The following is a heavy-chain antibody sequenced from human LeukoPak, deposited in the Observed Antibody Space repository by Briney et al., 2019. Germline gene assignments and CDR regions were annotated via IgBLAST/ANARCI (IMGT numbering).Heavy chain of an antibody. J-gene: IGHJ5*02. CDR2: IKQDGSEK. Sequence: GGSLRLSCAASGFTFSSYWMSWVRQAPGKGLQWVANIKQDGSEKYYVDSVKGRFTISRDNAKNSLYLQMNSLRAEDTAVYYCARWYYDFWSGYYPINWFDPWGQGTLVTVSS. D-gene: IGHD3-3*01. CDR1: GFTFSSYW. CDR3: ARWYYDFWSGYYPINWFDP. V-gene: IGHV3-7*01.